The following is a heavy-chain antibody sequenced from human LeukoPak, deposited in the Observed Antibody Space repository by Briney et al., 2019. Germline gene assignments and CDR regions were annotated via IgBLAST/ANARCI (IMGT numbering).Heavy chain of an antibody. D-gene: IGHD3-10*02. V-gene: IGHV3-53*01. CDR3: AELGITMIGGV. CDR1: GFTFSGSA. J-gene: IGHJ6*04. CDR2: IYSDNT. Sequence: GGSLRLSCAASGFTFSGSAMHWVRQAPGKGLEWVSFIYSDNTHYSDSVKGRFTISRDNSKNTLYLQMNSLRAEDTAVYYCAELGITMIGGVWGKGTTVTISS.